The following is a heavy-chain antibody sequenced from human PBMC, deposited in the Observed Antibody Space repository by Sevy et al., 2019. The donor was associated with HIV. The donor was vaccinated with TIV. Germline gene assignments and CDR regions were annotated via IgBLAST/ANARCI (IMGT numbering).Heavy chain of an antibody. J-gene: IGHJ3*02. D-gene: IGHD3-10*01. V-gene: IGHV1-46*01. CDR2: INPSGGST. Sequence: ASMKVSCKASGYTFTSYYMHWVRQAPGQGLEWMGIINPSGGSTSYAQKFQGRVTMTRDTSTSTVYMELSSLRSEDTAVYYCARELPDDYYGSGRNAFDIWGQGTMVTVSS. CDR3: ARELPDDYYGSGRNAFDI. CDR1: GYTFTSYY.